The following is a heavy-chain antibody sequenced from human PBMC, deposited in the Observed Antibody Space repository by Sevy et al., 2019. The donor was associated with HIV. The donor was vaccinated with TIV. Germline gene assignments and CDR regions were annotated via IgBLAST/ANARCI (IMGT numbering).Heavy chain of an antibody. D-gene: IGHD3-10*01. J-gene: IGHJ6*02. V-gene: IGHV3-7*01. CDR3: ARDRTYYYGSGSYYNLYYYYYGMDV. CDR1: GFTFSSYW. CDR2: IKQDGSEK. Sequence: GGSLRLSCAASGFTFSSYWMSWVRQAPGKGLEWVANIKQDGSEKYYVDSVKGRFTISRDKAKNSLYLQMNSLRAEDTAVYYCARDRTYYYGSGSYYNLYYYYYGMDVWGQGTTVTVSS.